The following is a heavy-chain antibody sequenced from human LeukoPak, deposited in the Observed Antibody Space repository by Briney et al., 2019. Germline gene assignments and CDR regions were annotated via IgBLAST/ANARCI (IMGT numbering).Heavy chain of an antibody. CDR2: INRDGSST. J-gene: IGHJ4*02. CDR3: ARGGRASSGWYGGDY. CDR1: GFTFSSYW. D-gene: IGHD6-19*01. V-gene: IGHV3-74*01. Sequence: PGGSLRLSCAASGFTFSSYWMHWVRQAPGKGLVWVSLINRDGSSTTYADSVKGRFTISRDNDQNTLYLQMNSLRAEDTAVYYWARGGRASSGWYGGDYWGQGTLVTVSS.